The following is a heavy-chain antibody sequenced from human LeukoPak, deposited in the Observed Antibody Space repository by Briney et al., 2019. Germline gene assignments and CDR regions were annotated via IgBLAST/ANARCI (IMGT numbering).Heavy chain of an antibody. CDR1: GGSISSYY. D-gene: IGHD6-19*01. J-gene: IGHJ4*02. V-gene: IGHV4-59*08. Sequence: SETLSLTCTVSGGSISSYYWSWIRQPPGKGLEWIGYIYYSGSTNYNPSLKSRVTISVDTSKNQFSLKLSSVTAADTAVYYCARHRPSRYSSGWYGFFFDYWGQGTLVTVSS. CDR3: ARHRPSRYSSGWYGFFFDY. CDR2: IYYSGST.